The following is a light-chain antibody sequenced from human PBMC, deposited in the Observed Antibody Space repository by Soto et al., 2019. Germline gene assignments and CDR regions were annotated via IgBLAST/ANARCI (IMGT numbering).Light chain of an antibody. Sequence: EIVLTQPPVTLSVSPGERATLSCRASHNVSSNLAWYQQKPGQAPRLLISGASTRATGIPARFSGSGSGTEFTLTISGLQSEDFAVYYCQQYDNWPPITFGQGTRLEIK. J-gene: IGKJ5*01. CDR1: HNVSSN. V-gene: IGKV3-15*01. CDR3: QQYDNWPPIT. CDR2: GAS.